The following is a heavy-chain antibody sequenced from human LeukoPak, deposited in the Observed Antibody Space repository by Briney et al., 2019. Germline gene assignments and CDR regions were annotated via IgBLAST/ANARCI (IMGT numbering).Heavy chain of an antibody. CDR2: LGISGDYA. CDR3: ARELVDGYFDY. D-gene: IGHD2-2*01. CDR1: GFTLSSYA. Sequence: GGSLRLSCVASGFTLSSYAVSWVRQAPGKGLQWVSSLGISGDYAWYAGSVKGRFTISRDNAKNSLYLQMNSLRAEDTAVYYCARELVDGYFDYWGQGTLVTVSS. J-gene: IGHJ4*02. V-gene: IGHV3-21*04.